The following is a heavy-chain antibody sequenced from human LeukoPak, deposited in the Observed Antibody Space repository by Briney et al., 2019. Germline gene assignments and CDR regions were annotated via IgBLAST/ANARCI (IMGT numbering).Heavy chain of an antibody. CDR1: GYTFTGYY. Sequence: ASVKVSCKASGYTFTGYYMHWVRQAPGQGLEWMGWINPNSGGTNYAQKFQGRVTMTRDTSISTAYMELSRLRSDDTAVYYCARDEDRYCSSTSCSNYYYYYMDVWAKGPRSPSP. CDR2: INPNSGGT. D-gene: IGHD2-2*01. V-gene: IGHV1-2*02. J-gene: IGHJ6*03. CDR3: ARDEDRYCSSTSCSNYYYYYMDV.